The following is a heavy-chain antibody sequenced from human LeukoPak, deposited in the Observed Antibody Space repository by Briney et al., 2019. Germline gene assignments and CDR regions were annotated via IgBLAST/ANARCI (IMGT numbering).Heavy chain of an antibody. CDR1: GFTFSSYG. CDR3: AKDWRSSWYYFDY. D-gene: IGHD6-13*01. V-gene: IGHV3-30*18. J-gene: IGHJ4*02. Sequence: GGSLRLSCAASGFTFSSYGMHWVRQAPGKGLEWVAVISYDGSNKYYAGSVKGRFTISRDNSKNTLYLQMNSLRAEDTAVYYCAKDWRSSWYYFDYWGQGTLVTVSS. CDR2: ISYDGSNK.